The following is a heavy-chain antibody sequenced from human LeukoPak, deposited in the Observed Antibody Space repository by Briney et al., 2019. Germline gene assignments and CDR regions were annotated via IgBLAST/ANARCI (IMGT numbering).Heavy chain of an antibody. V-gene: IGHV3-21*01. CDR2: ISSSSSYI. Sequence: PGGSLRLSCAASGFTFSSDSMNWVRQAPGKGLEWVSSISSSSSYIYYADSVRGRFTISRDNAKNSVYLQMNSLRVDDTAVYYCARGGYSYGSDPYYYYGMDVWGQGTTVTVSS. D-gene: IGHD5-12*01. CDR1: GFTFSSDS. CDR3: ARGGYSYGSDPYYYYGMDV. J-gene: IGHJ6*02.